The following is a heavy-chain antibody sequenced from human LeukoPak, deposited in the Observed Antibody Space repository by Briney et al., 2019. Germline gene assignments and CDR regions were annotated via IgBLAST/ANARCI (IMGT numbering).Heavy chain of an antibody. D-gene: IGHD4/OR15-4a*01. CDR2: IYHSGST. CDR3: ARTRTIPDAFDI. CDR1: GGSISSSNW. J-gene: IGHJ3*02. V-gene: IGHV4-4*02. Sequence: NSSETLSLTCAVSGGSISSSNWWSWVRQPPGKGLEWIGEIYHSGSTNYNPSLKSRVTISVDTSKNQFSLKLSSVTAADTAVYYCARTRTIPDAFDIWGQGTMVTVSS.